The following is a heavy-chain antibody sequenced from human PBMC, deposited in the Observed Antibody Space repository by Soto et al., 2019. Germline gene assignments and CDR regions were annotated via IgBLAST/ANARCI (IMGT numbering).Heavy chain of an antibody. Sequence: PSETLSLTCAVYGGSFSGYYWSWIRQPPGKGLEWIGEINHSGSTNYNPSLKSRVTISVDTSKNQFSLKLSSVTAADTAVYYCARGVTYDAFDIWGQGTMVTVSS. D-gene: IGHD2-21*02. CDR1: GGSFSGYY. V-gene: IGHV4-34*01. CDR2: INHSGST. CDR3: ARGVTYDAFDI. J-gene: IGHJ3*02.